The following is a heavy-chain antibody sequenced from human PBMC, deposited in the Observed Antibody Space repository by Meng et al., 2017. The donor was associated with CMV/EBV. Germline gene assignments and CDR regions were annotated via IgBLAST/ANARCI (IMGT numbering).Heavy chain of an antibody. CDR1: GGTFSSYA. V-gene: IGHV1-69*10. D-gene: IGHD3-3*02. J-gene: IGHJ4*02. CDR3: ARDAGTFLAYRGYFDY. CDR2: IIPILGIV. Sequence: SVKVSCKASGGTFSSYAISWVRQAPGQGLEWMGGIIPILGIVNYAQKFQGRVTITADKSTSTAYMELSSLRSEDTAVYYCARDAGTFLAYRGYFDYWGQGTLVTVSS.